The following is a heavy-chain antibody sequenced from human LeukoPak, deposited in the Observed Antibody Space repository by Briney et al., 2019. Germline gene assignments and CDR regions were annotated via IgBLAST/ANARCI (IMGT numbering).Heavy chain of an antibody. D-gene: IGHD5-12*01. J-gene: IGHJ4*02. CDR2: IYTSGST. CDR1: GGSISSGSYY. Sequence: SQTLSPTCTVSGGSISSGSYYWSWIRQPAGKGLEGIVRIYTSGSTNYNPSLKSRVTISVDTSKNQFSLKLSSVTAADTAVYYCARTKTQRGYSGYDSDYWGQGTLVTASS. V-gene: IGHV4-61*02. CDR3: ARTKTQRGYSGYDSDY.